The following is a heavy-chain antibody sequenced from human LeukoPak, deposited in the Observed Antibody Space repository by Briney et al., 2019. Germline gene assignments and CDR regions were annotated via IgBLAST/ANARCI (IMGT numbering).Heavy chain of an antibody. CDR2: ISSSGSTT. J-gene: IGHJ4*02. D-gene: IGHD3-22*01. Sequence: TGGSLRLSCAASGFSFSSYEMNWIRQAPGKGLEWVSYISSSGSTTHYADSVKGRFTISRDNAKNSLYLQMNSLRAEDTAVYYCARVDYYDKGYWGQGTLVTVSS. CDR1: GFSFSSYE. CDR3: ARVDYYDKGY. V-gene: IGHV3-48*03.